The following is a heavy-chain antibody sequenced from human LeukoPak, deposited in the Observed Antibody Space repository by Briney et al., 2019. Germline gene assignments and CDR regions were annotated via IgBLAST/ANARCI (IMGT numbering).Heavy chain of an antibody. Sequence: SETLSLTCAVYGGSISSYYWSWIRQPAGKGLEWIGRIYTSGSTDYNPSLKSRITMSVDTSKNQFSLKLSSVTAADTAVYYCARDSGTTGEVKFDPWGQGTLVTVSS. V-gene: IGHV4-4*07. J-gene: IGHJ5*02. CDR2: IYTSGST. CDR1: GGSISSYY. CDR3: ARDSGTTGEVKFDP. D-gene: IGHD3-10*01.